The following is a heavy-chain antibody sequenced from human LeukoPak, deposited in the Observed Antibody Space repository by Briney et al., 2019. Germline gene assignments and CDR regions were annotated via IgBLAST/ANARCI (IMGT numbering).Heavy chain of an antibody. CDR2: INPNSGGT. Sequence: ASVKVSCKASGYTFTCYYMHWVRQAPGQGLEWMGWINPNSGGTNYAQKFQGRVTMTRDTSISTAYMELSRLRSDDTAVYYCAREWELLFNWFDPWGQGTLVTVSS. J-gene: IGHJ5*02. V-gene: IGHV1-2*02. D-gene: IGHD1-26*01. CDR3: AREWELLFNWFDP. CDR1: GYTFTCYY.